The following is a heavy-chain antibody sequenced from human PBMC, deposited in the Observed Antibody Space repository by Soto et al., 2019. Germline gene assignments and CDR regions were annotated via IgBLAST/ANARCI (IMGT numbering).Heavy chain of an antibody. J-gene: IGHJ6*03. CDR1: GGTFSSYT. Sequence: ASVKVSCKASGGTFSSYTISWVRQAPGQGLEWMGRIIPILGIANYAQKFQGRVTITADKSTSTAYMELSSLRSEDTAVYYCARDNNTYYDFWSGYFSSTYYYYMDVWGKGTTVTVSS. D-gene: IGHD3-3*01. V-gene: IGHV1-69*04. CDR3: ARDNNTYYDFWSGYFSSTYYYYMDV. CDR2: IIPILGIA.